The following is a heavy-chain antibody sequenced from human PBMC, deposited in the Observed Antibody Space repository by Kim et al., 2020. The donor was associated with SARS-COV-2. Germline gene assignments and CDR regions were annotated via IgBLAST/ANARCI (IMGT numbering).Heavy chain of an antibody. CDR1: GFTFSSYT. V-gene: IGHV3-21*04. J-gene: IGHJ4*02. CDR2: ISSSSRYI. Sequence: GGSLRLSCAASGFTFSSYTMNWVRQAPGKGLEWVSAISSSSRYIYYADSVKGRFTISRDNAKNSLYLQMNSLRAEDTAVYYCAKRGYSASSEYCDYWGQGTLVTVSS. D-gene: IGHD3-22*01. CDR3: AKRGYSASSEYCDY.